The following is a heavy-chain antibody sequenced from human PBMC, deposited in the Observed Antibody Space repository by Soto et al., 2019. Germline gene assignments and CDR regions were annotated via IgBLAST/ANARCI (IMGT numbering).Heavy chain of an antibody. Sequence: EVQLVESGGGLVQPGGSLRLSCAASGFTFSSYSMNWVRQAPGKGLEWVSYISSSSSTIDYADSVKGRFTISRDNAKNYLYLQMNCLRAEATAVYYCGGEEGLLNWFDPWGQGTLLTVSS. CDR1: GFTFSSYS. CDR3: GGEEGLLNWFDP. CDR2: ISSSSSTI. J-gene: IGHJ5*02. V-gene: IGHV3-48*01. D-gene: IGHD1-26*01.